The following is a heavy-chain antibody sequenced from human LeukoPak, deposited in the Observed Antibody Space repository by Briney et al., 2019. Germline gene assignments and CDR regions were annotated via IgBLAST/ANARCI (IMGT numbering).Heavy chain of an antibody. V-gene: IGHV3-23*01. D-gene: IGHD3-22*01. CDR2: ISDSGGRT. CDR1: GFTFSNYG. J-gene: IGHJ4*02. Sequence: GRSLRLSCAASGFTFSNYGMSWVRQAPGKGLEWVAGISDSGGRTNYADSVKGRFTISRDSPKNTLYLQMNSPRAEDTAVHFCAKRGVVIRVILVGFHKEAYYFDSWGQGALVTVSS. CDR3: AKRGVVIRVILVGFHKEAYYFDS.